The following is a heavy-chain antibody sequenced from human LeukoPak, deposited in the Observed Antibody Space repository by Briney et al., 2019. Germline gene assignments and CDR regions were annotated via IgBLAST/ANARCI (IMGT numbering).Heavy chain of an antibody. J-gene: IGHJ5*02. CDR2: INPTGGST. CDR1: GYTFTSYY. V-gene: IGHV1-46*01. CDR3: ARDLDPIEAADPNWFDP. D-gene: IGHD6-13*01. Sequence: ASVRVSCKASGYTFTSYYMHWVRQAPGQGLEWMGIINPTGGSTTYAQKFQGRVTMTGDTSTSTVYMELISLTSEDTAVYYCARDLDPIEAADPNWFDPWGQGTLVTVSS.